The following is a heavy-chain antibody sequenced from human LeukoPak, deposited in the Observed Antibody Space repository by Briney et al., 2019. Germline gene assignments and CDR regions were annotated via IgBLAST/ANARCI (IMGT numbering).Heavy chain of an antibody. V-gene: IGHV3-53*01. Sequence: GGSLRLSCAASGFTVSSNYMSWVRQAPGKGLEWVAVIYSGGSTYYADSVKGRFTISRDNSKNTLYLQMNSRRAEDTAVYYCASSHPLGSNNDYYTPFDYWGQGTLVTVSS. D-gene: IGHD3-3*01. CDR2: IYSGGST. CDR1: GFTVSSNY. J-gene: IGHJ4*02. CDR3: ASSHPLGSNNDYYTPFDY.